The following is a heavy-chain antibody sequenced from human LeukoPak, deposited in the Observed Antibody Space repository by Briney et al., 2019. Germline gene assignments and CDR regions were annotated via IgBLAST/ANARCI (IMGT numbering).Heavy chain of an antibody. Sequence: PSETLSLTCTVSDGSISNYYRSWIRQPPGKGLEWIGYIYYNGATTYNPSLKSRITISVDTSKNQFSLKLSSVTAADTAVYYCARVGSGYGSYFDYWGQGTLVTVSS. J-gene: IGHJ4*02. V-gene: IGHV4-59*01. CDR1: DGSISNYY. CDR2: IYYNGAT. CDR3: ARVGSGYGSYFDY. D-gene: IGHD3-22*01.